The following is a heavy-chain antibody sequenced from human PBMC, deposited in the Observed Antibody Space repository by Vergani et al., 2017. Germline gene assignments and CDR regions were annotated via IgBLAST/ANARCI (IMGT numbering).Heavy chain of an antibody. CDR2: IIPIFGSA. CDR1: GGTFSSYA. V-gene: IGHV1-69*05. J-gene: IGHJ6*03. CDR3: AXQAHALHYYYYMDV. Sequence: QVQLVQSGAEVKKPGSSVRVSCKASGGTFSSYAISWVRQAPGQGLEWMGRIIPIFGSANYAQKFQGRVTMTTDTSTSTAYMELRSLRSDDTAVYYCAXQAHALHYYYYMDVWGKGTTVTVSS.